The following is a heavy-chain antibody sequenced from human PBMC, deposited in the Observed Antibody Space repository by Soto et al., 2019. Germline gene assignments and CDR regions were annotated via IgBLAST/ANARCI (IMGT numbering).Heavy chain of an antibody. CDR3: AREDSIIIPAVSDF. Sequence: GGTLRLSCTVSGFAFNNYGISWVRQAPGKGLEWVSSISKSDYTYYSDSVKGRFTISRDNAKNSVSLQMNTLRVEDTAVYYCAREDSIIIPAVSDFWGQGTLVTVSS. CDR1: GFAFNNYG. J-gene: IGHJ4*02. D-gene: IGHD2-2*01. CDR2: ISKSDYT. V-gene: IGHV3-21*01.